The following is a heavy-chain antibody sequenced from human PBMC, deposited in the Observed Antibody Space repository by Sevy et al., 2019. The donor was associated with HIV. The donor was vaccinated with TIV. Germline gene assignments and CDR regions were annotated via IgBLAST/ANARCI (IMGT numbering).Heavy chain of an antibody. Sequence: GGSLRLSCAASGFTFSSYTINWVRQAPGKGLEWVSSISSSSNYIYYADSVKGRFTISRDNAKKSLSVQKHSLRAEDTAVFYCARFYSGYYSPRGQGTLVTVFS. CDR3: ARFYSGYYSP. CDR2: ISSSSNYI. CDR1: GFTFSSYT. D-gene: IGHD5-12*01. V-gene: IGHV3-21*01. J-gene: IGHJ5*02.